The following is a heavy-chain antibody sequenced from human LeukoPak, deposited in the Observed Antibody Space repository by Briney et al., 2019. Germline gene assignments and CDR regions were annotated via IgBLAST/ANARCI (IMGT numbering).Heavy chain of an antibody. J-gene: IGHJ4*02. D-gene: IGHD6-13*01. CDR2: ISWNSGSI. CDR1: GFTFDDYA. Sequence: PGGSLRLSCAASGFTFDDYAMHWVRQAPGKGLEWVSGISWNSGSIGYADSVKGRFTISRDNAKNSLYLQMNSLRAEDTALYYCAKDYSSSWYEGVGDPVYFDYWGQGTLVTVSS. CDR3: AKDYSSSWYEGVGDPVYFDY. V-gene: IGHV3-9*01.